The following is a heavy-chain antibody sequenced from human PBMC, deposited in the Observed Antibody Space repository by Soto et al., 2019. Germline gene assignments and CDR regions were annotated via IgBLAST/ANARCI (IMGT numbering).Heavy chain of an antibody. D-gene: IGHD3-10*01. V-gene: IGHV3-33*01. CDR1: GFTFSSYG. CDR2: IWYDGSNK. CDR3: VRDGYYYGSGSYGEFDY. J-gene: IGHJ4*02. Sequence: QVQLVESGGGVVQPGRSLRLSCAASGFTFSSYGMHWVRQAPGKGLEWVAVIWYDGSNKYYADSVKGRFTISRDNSKNTLYLQMNSLRAEDTAVYYCVRDGYYYGSGSYGEFDYWGQGTLVTVSS.